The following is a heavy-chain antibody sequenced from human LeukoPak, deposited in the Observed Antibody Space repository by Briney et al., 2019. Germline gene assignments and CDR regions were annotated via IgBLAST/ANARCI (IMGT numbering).Heavy chain of an antibody. CDR2: ITTGDGNT. J-gene: IGHJ4*02. D-gene: IGHD2-2*01. CDR3: AKGSRTSRPYYFDY. Sequence: PGGSLRLSCTASGFTFSSYTMTWVRQAPGKGLKWVSTITTGDGNTYYADSVKGRFTISRDNSKNTLYLQMNSLRAEDTAVYYCAKGSRTSRPYYFDYWGQGTLVTVSS. V-gene: IGHV3-23*01. CDR1: GFTFSSYT.